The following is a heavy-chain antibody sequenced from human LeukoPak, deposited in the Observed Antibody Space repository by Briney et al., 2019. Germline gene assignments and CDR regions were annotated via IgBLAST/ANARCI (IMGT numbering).Heavy chain of an antibody. CDR2: IYYSGST. Sequence: SETLSLTCTVSGGSISSYHWSWIRQPPGKGLEWIGYIYYSGSTNYNPSLKSRVTISVDTSKNQFSLKLSSVTAADTAVYYCARGLLLNWFDPWGQGTLVTVSS. CDR3: ARGLLLNWFDP. V-gene: IGHV4-59*01. CDR1: GGSISSYH. D-gene: IGHD2/OR15-2a*01. J-gene: IGHJ5*02.